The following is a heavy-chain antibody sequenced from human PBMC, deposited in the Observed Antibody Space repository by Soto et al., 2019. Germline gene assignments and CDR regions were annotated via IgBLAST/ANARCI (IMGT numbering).Heavy chain of an antibody. V-gene: IGHV3-30-3*01. CDR3: ASVRQEEDAFDI. Sequence: LRLSCAASGFTFSSYAMHWVRQAPGKGLEWVAVISYDGSNKYYADSVKGRFTISRDNSKNTLCLQMNSLRAEDTAVYYCASVRQEEDAFDIWGQGTMVTVSS. CDR2: ISYDGSNK. CDR1: GFTFSSYA. J-gene: IGHJ3*02.